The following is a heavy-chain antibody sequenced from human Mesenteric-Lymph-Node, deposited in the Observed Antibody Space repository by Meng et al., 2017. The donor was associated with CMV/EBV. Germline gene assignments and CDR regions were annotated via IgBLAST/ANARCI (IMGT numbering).Heavy chain of an antibody. D-gene: IGHD6-13*01. CDR3: ARVSLAAAGTFWFDP. Sequence: EVQLVESGGGLVMPGGSLRLSCAAAGFTLSSYTMSWVRQAPGKGLEWVSSISSSSSYIYYADSVKGRFTISRDNAKNSLYLQMNSLRAEDTAVYYCARVSLAAAGTFWFDPWGQGTLVTVAS. J-gene: IGHJ5*02. V-gene: IGHV3-21*01. CDR2: ISSSSSYI. CDR1: GFTLSSYT.